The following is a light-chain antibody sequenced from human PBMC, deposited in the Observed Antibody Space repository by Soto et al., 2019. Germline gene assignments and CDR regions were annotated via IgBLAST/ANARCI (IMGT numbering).Light chain of an antibody. V-gene: IGLV2-11*01. CDR3: SSYAGSYTVV. Sequence: QSALTQPRSVSGSPGQSVTISCTGTSNDVGGYNFVSWYQQHPGKVPKLFIYDVSRRPSGVPDRFSGSKSGNTASLTISGLQAEDEAEYYCSSYAGSYTVVFGGGNKLTVL. CDR2: DVS. CDR1: SNDVGGYNF. J-gene: IGLJ2*01.